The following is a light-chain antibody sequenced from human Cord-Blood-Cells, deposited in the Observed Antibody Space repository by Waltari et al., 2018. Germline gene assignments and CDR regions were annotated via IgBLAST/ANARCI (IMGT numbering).Light chain of an antibody. J-gene: IGKJ2*01. Sequence: AIQFAQSPSSLSATVGDRVTITCRASQGISSDLAWYQQKPGKAPKLLIYDASSLESGVPARFSGSGSGTDFTLAISSLQPEDCATYCCQQCNSYPYTFGQGTKLEIK. V-gene: IGKV1-13*02. CDR1: QGISSD. CDR3: QQCNSYPYT. CDR2: DAS.